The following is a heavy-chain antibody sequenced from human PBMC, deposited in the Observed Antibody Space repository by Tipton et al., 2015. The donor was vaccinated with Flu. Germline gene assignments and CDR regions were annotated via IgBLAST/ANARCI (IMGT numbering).Heavy chain of an antibody. CDR2: IDYTGIT. V-gene: IGHV4-61*05. CDR3: ARLSYYDVDLKNFYFDH. J-gene: IGHJ4*02. CDR1: SGSIRSTNYF. Sequence: TLSLTCTVSSGSIRSTNYFCAWIRQPPGKGLEWIGYIDYTGITNYNSSLESRVTISVDTSKSQFSLMLRSVTAADTAVYYCARLSYYDVDLKNFYFDHWGQGALVTVSS. D-gene: IGHD3-10*02.